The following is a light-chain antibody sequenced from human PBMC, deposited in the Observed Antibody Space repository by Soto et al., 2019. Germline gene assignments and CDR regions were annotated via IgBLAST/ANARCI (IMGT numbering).Light chain of an antibody. Sequence: DIPMTQSPSTLSASVGDRVTITCRASQNINSWLAWYQQKPGKAPNLLIYDASTLESGVPSRFSGSGSGTAFTLTISSLQPEDFATYYCQQFHSFSRTFGQGTKVEVK. J-gene: IGKJ1*01. CDR3: QQFHSFSRT. CDR2: DAS. V-gene: IGKV1-5*01. CDR1: QNINSW.